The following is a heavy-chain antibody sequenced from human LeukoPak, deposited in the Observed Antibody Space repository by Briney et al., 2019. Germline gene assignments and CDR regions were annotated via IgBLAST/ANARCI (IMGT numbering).Heavy chain of an antibody. V-gene: IGHV3-23*01. Sequence: GGSLGLSCAASGFTFSSYAMSWVRQAPGKGLEWVSAISNNGGYTYYADSVQGRFTISRDNSKSTLCLQMNSLKAEDTAVYYCAKQLGYCCDGSCYFPYWGQGTLVTVSS. CDR1: GFTFSSYA. CDR3: AKQLGYCCDGSCYFPY. CDR2: ISNNGGYT. D-gene: IGHD2-15*01. J-gene: IGHJ4*02.